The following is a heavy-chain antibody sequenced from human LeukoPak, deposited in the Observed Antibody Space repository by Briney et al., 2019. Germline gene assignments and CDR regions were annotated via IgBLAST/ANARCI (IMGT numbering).Heavy chain of an antibody. D-gene: IGHD5-18*01. J-gene: IGHJ4*02. CDR3: ANGYSYGFAFDY. CDR2: T. Sequence: TYYGDSVKGRFTISRDNSKNTLYLQMNSLRAEDTAVYYCANGYSYGFAFDYWGQGTLVTVSS. V-gene: IGHV3-53*03.